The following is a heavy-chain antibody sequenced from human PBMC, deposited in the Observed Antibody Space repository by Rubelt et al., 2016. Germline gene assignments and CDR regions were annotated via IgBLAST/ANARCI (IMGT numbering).Heavy chain of an antibody. J-gene: IGHJ4*02. Sequence: QVQLVQSGAEVKKPGASVKVSCKASGYTFTSYAMHWVRQAPGQRLEWMGWINVGNGNTKYSQKSQGRVTITRDTSASTAYMELSSLRSEDTAVYYCARAARGFANWGQGTLVTVSS. CDR3: ARAARGFAN. D-gene: IGHD6-6*01. V-gene: IGHV1-3*01. CDR1: GYTFTSYA. CDR2: INVGNGNT.